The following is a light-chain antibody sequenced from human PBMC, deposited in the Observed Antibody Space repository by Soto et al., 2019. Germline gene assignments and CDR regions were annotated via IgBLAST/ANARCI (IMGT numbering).Light chain of an antibody. V-gene: IGKV3-20*01. Sequence: ETVLTQSPDTLSLSPGETATLSCRASQSLGSNSLVWYQQKPGQPPRLLISGVSNRATDIPDRFSGSGSGTDFTLTITRLESEDFAVYACQQYGNSPITFGQGTRLEIK. CDR2: GVS. J-gene: IGKJ5*01. CDR3: QQYGNSPIT. CDR1: QSLGSNS.